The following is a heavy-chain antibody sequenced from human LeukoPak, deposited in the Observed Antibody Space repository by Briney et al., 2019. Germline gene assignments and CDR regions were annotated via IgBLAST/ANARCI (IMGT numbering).Heavy chain of an antibody. CDR3: ARVGPSIAVVPREDGMDV. CDR1: GGSISSYY. D-gene: IGHD6-19*01. V-gene: IGHV4-4*07. J-gene: IGHJ6*02. Sequence: SETLSLTCTVSGGSISSYYWSWIRQPAGKGLEWIGRIYTSGSINYNPSLKSRVTMSVDTSKNQFSLKLSSVTAADTAVYYCARVGPSIAVVPREDGMDVWGQGTTVTVSS. CDR2: IYTSGSI.